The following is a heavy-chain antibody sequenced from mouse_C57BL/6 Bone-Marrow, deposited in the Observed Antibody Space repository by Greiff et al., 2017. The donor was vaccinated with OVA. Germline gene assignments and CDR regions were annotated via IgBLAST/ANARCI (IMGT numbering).Heavy chain of an antibody. J-gene: IGHJ4*01. CDR2: IYPGSGST. D-gene: IGHD2-4*01. Sequence: QVQLQQPGAELVKPGASVKMSCKASGYTFTSYWITWVKQRPGQGLEWIGDIYPGSGSTNYNEKFKSKATLTVDTSSSTPYMQLSSLTSEDSAVYYCAREGDYAFMDYWGQGTSVTVSS. V-gene: IGHV1-55*01. CDR1: GYTFTSYW. CDR3: AREGDYAFMDY.